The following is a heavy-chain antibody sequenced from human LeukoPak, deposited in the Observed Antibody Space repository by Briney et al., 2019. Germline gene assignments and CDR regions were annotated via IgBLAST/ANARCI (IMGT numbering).Heavy chain of an antibody. Sequence: GGSLRLSCAASGFTFSSYAMSWVRQAPGKGLEWVSGISGSDHSTYYADSVKGRFTISRDNSKNTLYLQFNSLRAEDTAVYYCAKSPTVVTDYFDYWGQGTLVTVSS. CDR1: GFTFSSYA. J-gene: IGHJ4*02. D-gene: IGHD4-23*01. V-gene: IGHV3-23*01. CDR3: AKSPTVVTDYFDY. CDR2: ISGSDHST.